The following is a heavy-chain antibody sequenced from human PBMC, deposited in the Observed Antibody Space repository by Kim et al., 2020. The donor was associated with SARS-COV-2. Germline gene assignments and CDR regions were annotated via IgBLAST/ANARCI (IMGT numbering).Heavy chain of an antibody. CDR3: VREAVVGSGGGWFEP. D-gene: IGHD3-10*01. Sequence: GGSLRLSCAASGFTFSSYWMHWVRQVPGKGLVWVSRVNSDGSSTSYADSVKGRFTISRDNAKNALYLQMNNLRLEDTALFYCVREAVVGSGGGWFEPWGQGALVTVSS. CDR1: GFTFSSYW. CDR2: VNSDGSST. J-gene: IGHJ5*02. V-gene: IGHV3-74*01.